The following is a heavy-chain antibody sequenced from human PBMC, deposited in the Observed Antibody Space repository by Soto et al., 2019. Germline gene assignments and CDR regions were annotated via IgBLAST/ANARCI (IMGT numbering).Heavy chain of an antibody. V-gene: IGHV2-5*02. CDR1: GFSLSTSGVG. J-gene: IGHJ4*02. CDR3: AHRLAATGLFDY. D-gene: IGHD6-13*01. CDR2: IYWDDDK. Sequence: QITLKESGTTLVKPTQTLTLTCTFSGFSLSTSGVGVGWIRQPPGKALEWLALIYWDDDKRYSPSLKSRLTITKDTSKIQVVLTMTNMDPVDTATYYCAHRLAATGLFDYWGQGTLVTVSS.